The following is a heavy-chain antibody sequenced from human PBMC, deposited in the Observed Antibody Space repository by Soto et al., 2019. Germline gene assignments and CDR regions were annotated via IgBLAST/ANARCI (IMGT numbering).Heavy chain of an antibody. CDR3: ASQRISYAMDV. Sequence: EVQLVESGGGLVQPGGSLRLSCTVSGFTFGDFWMTWVRQAPGKGLEWVANMNQNGGEIYYADSVRGRFVISRDNAKNSLFLQMNSLSAEDTASYYCASQRISYAMDVWGQGTTVTVSS. V-gene: IGHV3-7*05. CDR2: MNQNGGEI. J-gene: IGHJ6*02. CDR1: GFTFGDFW. D-gene: IGHD1-1*01.